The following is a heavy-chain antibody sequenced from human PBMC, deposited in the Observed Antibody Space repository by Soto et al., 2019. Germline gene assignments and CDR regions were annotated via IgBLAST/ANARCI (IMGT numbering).Heavy chain of an antibody. V-gene: IGHV3-64*04. D-gene: IGHD3-16*01. CDR3: ARKYDYVFHYYYGMDV. CDR1: GFTFSSYA. CDR2: ISSNGGST. Sequence: GGSLRLSCSASGFTFSSYAMHWVRQAPGKGLEYVSAISSNGGSTYYADSVKGRFTISRDNSKNTLYLQMNSLRAEDTAVYYCARKYDYVFHYYYGMDVWGQGTTVTVSS. J-gene: IGHJ6*02.